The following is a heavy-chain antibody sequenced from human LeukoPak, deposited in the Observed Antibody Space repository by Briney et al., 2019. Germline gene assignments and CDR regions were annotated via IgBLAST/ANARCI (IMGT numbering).Heavy chain of an antibody. D-gene: IGHD3-3*01. CDR3: ATLKRGSVFGYFNF. CDR1: GGPFDTYA. J-gene: IGHJ4*02. Sequence: PSETLSLTCTVSGGPFDTYAWSWIRQPAGKGLEWIGRFYTNGITNYNPSLKSRVTVSGDTSKNQFSLRLTSVTAADTAIYYCATLKRGSVFGYFNFWGQGLLVTVSS. V-gene: IGHV4-4*07. CDR2: FYTNGIT.